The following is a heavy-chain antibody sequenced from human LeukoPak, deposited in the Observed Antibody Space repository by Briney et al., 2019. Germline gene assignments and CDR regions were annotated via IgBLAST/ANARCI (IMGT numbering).Heavy chain of an antibody. CDR1: GYTFTSYG. J-gene: IGHJ5*02. V-gene: IGHV1-18*01. CDR2: ISAYNGNT. Sequence: ASVKVSCKASGYTFTSYGISWVRQAPGQGLEWMGWISAYNGNTNYAQKLQGRVTMTTDTSTSTAYMELRSLRSDDTAVYYCARITCDFWSGYYMPDDPWGQGTLVTVSS. D-gene: IGHD3-3*01. CDR3: ARITCDFWSGYYMPDDP.